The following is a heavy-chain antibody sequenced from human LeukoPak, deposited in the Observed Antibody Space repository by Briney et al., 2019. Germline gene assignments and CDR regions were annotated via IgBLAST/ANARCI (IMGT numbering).Heavy chain of an antibody. V-gene: IGHV4-34*01. D-gene: IGHD3-10*01. CDR3: ARSGSMGLYR. CDR1: GGSFSGYY. Sequence: SETLSLTCAVYGGSFSGYYWNWIRQPPGKGLEWIGEINHSGRTNYNSSLKSRVSISVDTSKNQFSLKLGSVTAADTAVYYCARSGSMGLYRWGQGTLVTVSS. J-gene: IGHJ5*02. CDR2: INHSGRT.